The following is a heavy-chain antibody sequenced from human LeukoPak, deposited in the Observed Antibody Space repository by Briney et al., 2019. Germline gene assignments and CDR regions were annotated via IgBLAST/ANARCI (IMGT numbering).Heavy chain of an antibody. Sequence: PSQTLSLTCTVYGGSISSGGYYWSWIRQPPGKGLEWIGYIYHSGSTYYNPSLKSRVTISVDRSKNQFSLKLSSVTAADTAVYYCARAPTVVTHNWFDPWGQGTLVTVSS. J-gene: IGHJ5*02. V-gene: IGHV4-30-2*01. CDR1: GGSISSGGYY. D-gene: IGHD4-23*01. CDR2: IYHSGST. CDR3: ARAPTVVTHNWFDP.